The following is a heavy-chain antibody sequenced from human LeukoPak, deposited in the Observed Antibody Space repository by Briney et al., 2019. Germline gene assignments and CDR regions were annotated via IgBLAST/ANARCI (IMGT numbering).Heavy chain of an antibody. CDR2: INANSGNT. V-gene: IGHV1-2*02. CDR3: ARDTGRRYSGYDPAAGLDY. D-gene: IGHD5-12*01. Sequence: ASVKVSCKASGYTFTGYYMHWVRQAPGQGLEWMGWINANSGNTNYAQKLQGRVTMTRDTSISTAYMELSRLRSGDTAVYYCARDTGRRYSGYDPAAGLDYWGQGTLVTVSS. J-gene: IGHJ4*02. CDR1: GYTFTGYY.